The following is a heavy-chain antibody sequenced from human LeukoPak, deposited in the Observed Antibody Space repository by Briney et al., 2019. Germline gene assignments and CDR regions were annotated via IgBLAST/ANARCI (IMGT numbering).Heavy chain of an antibody. V-gene: IGHV1-69*13. Sequence: ASVKVSCKASGGTFSSYAIGWVRQAPGQGLEWMGGIIPIFGTANYAQKFQGRVTITADESTSTAYMELSSLRSEDTAVYYCARANLAVAGPYYYYYGMDVWGQGTTVTVSS. J-gene: IGHJ6*02. D-gene: IGHD6-19*01. CDR3: ARANLAVAGPYYYYYGMDV. CDR2: IIPIFGTA. CDR1: GGTFSSYA.